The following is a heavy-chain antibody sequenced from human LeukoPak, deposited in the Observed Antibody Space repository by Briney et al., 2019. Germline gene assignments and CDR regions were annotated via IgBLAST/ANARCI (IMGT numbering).Heavy chain of an antibody. CDR1: GFTFSSYA. D-gene: IGHD2-2*01. V-gene: IGHV3-23*01. Sequence: GGSLRLSCAASGFTFSSYAMSWVRQAPGKGLEWVSAISGSGGSTYYADSVKGRFTISRDNSKNTLYLQMNSLRAEDTAVYYCATPKAPYCSSTSCMYYFDYWGQGTLVTVSS. CDR2: ISGSGGST. J-gene: IGHJ4*02. CDR3: ATPKAPYCSSTSCMYYFDY.